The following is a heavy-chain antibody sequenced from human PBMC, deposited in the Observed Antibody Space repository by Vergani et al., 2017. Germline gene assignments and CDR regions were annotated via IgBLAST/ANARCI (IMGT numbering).Heavy chain of an antibody. D-gene: IGHD3-10*01. Sequence: EVQLLESGGGLVQPGGSLRLSCAASGFTFSSYAMSWVRQAPGKGLEWVSVISGSGGSTYYADSVKGRFTISRDNSKNTLYLQMNSLRAEDTAVYYCAKYRAGTYGMDVWGQGTMVTVSS. V-gene: IGHV3-23*01. J-gene: IGHJ6*02. CDR1: GFTFSSYA. CDR2: ISGSGGST. CDR3: AKYRAGTYGMDV.